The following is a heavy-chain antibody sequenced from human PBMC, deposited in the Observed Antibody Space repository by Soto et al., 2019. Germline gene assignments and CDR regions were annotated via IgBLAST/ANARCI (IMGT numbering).Heavy chain of an antibody. J-gene: IGHJ4*02. D-gene: IGHD4-17*01. CDR2: IWYNGSNK. CDR3: ARDALDGDYGDY. Sequence: QVQLVESGGGVVQPGRSLRLSCAASGFTFNTYGMHWVRQAPGKGLEWVAVIWYNGSNKYYGDSVKGRFTISRDNSKNTLYLQMNSLRAEDPAVYYCARDALDGDYGDYWGQGTLVTVSS. CDR1: GFTFNTYG. V-gene: IGHV3-33*01.